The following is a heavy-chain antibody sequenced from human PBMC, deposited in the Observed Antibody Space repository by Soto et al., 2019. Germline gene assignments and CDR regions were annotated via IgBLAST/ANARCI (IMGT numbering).Heavy chain of an antibody. CDR1: GYTFTSYY. CDR2: INPSGGST. V-gene: IGHV1-46*03. CDR3: ARDGGGAARSYFYYYYYMDV. Sequence: QVQLVQSGAEVKKPGASVKVSCKASGYTFTSYYMHWVRQAPGQGLEWMGIINPSGGSTSYAQKFQGTVPMTRDTATSTVYRKLSSLRSEDTAVYYCARDGGGAARSYFYYYYYMDVWGKGTTVTVSS. D-gene: IGHD6-6*01. J-gene: IGHJ6*03.